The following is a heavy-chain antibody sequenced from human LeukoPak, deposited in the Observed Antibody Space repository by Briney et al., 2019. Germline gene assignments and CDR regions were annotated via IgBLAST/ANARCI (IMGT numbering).Heavy chain of an antibody. CDR1: GGSISSSSYY. CDR2: IYYSGST. V-gene: IGHV4-39*01. D-gene: IGHD6-13*01. J-gene: IGHJ4*02. Sequence: PSETLSLTCTVSGGSISSSSYYWGWIRQPPGKGLEWIGSIYYSGSTYYNPSLKSRVTISVDTSKNQFSLKLSSVTAADTAVYYCARRMDSSSWYVGWKVYYFDYWGQGTLVTVSS. CDR3: ARRMDSSSWYVGWKVYYFDY.